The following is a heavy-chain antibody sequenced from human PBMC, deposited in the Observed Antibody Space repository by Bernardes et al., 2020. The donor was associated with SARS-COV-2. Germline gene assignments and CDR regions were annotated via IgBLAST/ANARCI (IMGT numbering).Heavy chain of an antibody. CDR3: ARDLDDFWSGYSYYYYYMDV. Sequence: GSLRLSCAASGFTFSSYSMNWVRQAPGKGLEWVSSISSSSSYIYYADSVKGRFTISRDNAKNSLYLQMNSLRAEDTAVYYCARDLDDFWSGYSYYYYYMDVWGKGTTVTVSS. D-gene: IGHD3-3*01. CDR1: GFTFSSYS. V-gene: IGHV3-21*01. CDR2: ISSSSSYI. J-gene: IGHJ6*03.